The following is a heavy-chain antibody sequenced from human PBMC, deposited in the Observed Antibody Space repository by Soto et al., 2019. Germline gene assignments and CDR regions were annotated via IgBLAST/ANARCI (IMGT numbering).Heavy chain of an antibody. CDR1: GYTFTSYY. CDR2: INPSGGST. CDR3: ARVGSSTVGWELLPSDY. D-gene: IGHD1-26*01. J-gene: IGHJ4*02. Sequence: ASVKVSCKASGYTFTSYYMHWVRQPPGQGFEWMGIINPSGGSTSYAQKFQGRVTMTRDTSTSTVYMELSSLRSEDTAVYYCARVGSSTVGWELLPSDYWGRGTLVTVSS. V-gene: IGHV1-46*01.